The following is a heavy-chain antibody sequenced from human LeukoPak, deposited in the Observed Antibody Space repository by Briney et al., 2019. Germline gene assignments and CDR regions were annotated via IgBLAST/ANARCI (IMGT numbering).Heavy chain of an antibody. CDR3: ARIGSSWSFDY. V-gene: IGHV3-21*01. CDR2: ISGDSGYI. D-gene: IGHD6-13*01. J-gene: IGHJ4*02. Sequence: GGSLRLSCAASGFTFSSYNMNWVRQVPGKGLEWVSSISGDSGYISYVDSVRGRFTISRDNAMNSLYLQMNSLRVEDTAVYYCARIGSSWSFDYWGQGTRVTVSS. CDR1: GFTFSSYN.